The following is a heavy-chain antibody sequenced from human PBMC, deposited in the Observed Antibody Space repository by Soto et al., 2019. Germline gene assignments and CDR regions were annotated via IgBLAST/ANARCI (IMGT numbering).Heavy chain of an antibody. CDR3: ARGGHDYDILTGYLFRLGWFDP. D-gene: IGHD3-9*01. V-gene: IGHV4-31*03. J-gene: IGHJ5*02. CDR2: IYYSGST. CDR1: GGSISSGGYY. Sequence: PSETLSLTCTVSGGSISSGGYYWSWIRQHPGKGLEWIGYIYYSGSTYYNPSLKSRVTISVDTSKNQFSLKLSSVTAADTAVYYCARGGHDYDILTGYLFRLGWFDPWGQGTLVTVSS.